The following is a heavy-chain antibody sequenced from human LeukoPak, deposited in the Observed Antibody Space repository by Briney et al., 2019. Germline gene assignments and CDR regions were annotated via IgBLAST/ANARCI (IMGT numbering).Heavy chain of an antibody. V-gene: IGHV4-38-2*02. CDR3: ARGSRAYCGGDCYSYAFDI. CDR2: IYHSGST. D-gene: IGHD2-21*02. CDR1: GYSISSGYY. J-gene: IGHJ3*02. Sequence: SSETLSLTCTVSGYSISSGYYWGWIRQPPGKWLEWIGSIYHSGSTYYNPSLKSRVTISVDTSKNQFSLNLSSVTAADTAVYYCARGSRAYCGGDCYSYAFDIWGQGTMVTVSS.